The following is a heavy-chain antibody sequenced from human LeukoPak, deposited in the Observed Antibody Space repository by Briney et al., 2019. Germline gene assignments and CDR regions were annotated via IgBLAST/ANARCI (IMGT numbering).Heavy chain of an antibody. V-gene: IGHV3-9*01. CDR1: GFTFDDHA. CDR2: ISWNSDSI. D-gene: IGHD6-13*01. Sequence: GGSLRLSCAASGFTFDDHAMHWVRQAPGKGLEWVSGISWNSDSIGYADSVKGRFTISRDNAKNSLYLQMNSLRAEDTALYYCAKEGGRGHSSSWYSYYFDYWGQGTLVTVSS. CDR3: AKEGGRGHSSSWYSYYFDY. J-gene: IGHJ4*02.